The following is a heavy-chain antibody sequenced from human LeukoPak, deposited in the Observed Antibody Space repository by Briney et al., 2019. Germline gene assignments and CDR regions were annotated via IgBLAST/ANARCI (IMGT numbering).Heavy chain of an antibody. CDR2: IYYSGST. CDR1: GGSVSSGSYY. V-gene: IGHV4-61*01. J-gene: IGHJ4*02. CDR3: ARGDSGGYPQD. D-gene: IGHD3-22*01. Sequence: SETLSLTCTVSGGSVSSGSYYWSWIRQPPGKGLEWIGYIYYSGSTYYNPSLKSRVTISVDTSKNQFSLKLSSVTAADTAVYYCARGDSGGYPQDWGQGTLVTVSS.